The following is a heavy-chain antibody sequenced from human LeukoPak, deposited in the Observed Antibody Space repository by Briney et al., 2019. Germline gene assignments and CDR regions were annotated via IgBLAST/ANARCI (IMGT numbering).Heavy chain of an antibody. CDR2: INHSGST. D-gene: IGHD6-13*01. J-gene: IGHJ5*02. CDR3: AREGIAAARGWFDP. Sequence: SETLSLTCAVYGGSFSGYYWSWIRQPPGKGLEWIGEINHSGSTNYNPSLKSRVTISVDTSKNKFSLKLSSVTAADTAVYYCAREGIAAARGWFDPWGQGTLVTVSS. CDR1: GGSFSGYY. V-gene: IGHV4-34*01.